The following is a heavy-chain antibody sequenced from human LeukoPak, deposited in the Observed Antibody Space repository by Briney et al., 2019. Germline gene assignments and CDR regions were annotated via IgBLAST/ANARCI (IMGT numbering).Heavy chain of an antibody. CDR3: AKDRGVTVAARPPHDY. J-gene: IGHJ4*02. V-gene: IGHV3-23*01. Sequence: GGSLRLSCAASGFTFSSYAMSWVRQAPGKGLEWVSAISGSGGSTYYADSVKGRFTISRDNSKNTLYLQMNGLRAEDTAVYYCAKDRGVTVAARPPHDYWGQGALVTVSS. CDR2: ISGSGGST. D-gene: IGHD6-6*01. CDR1: GFTFSSYA.